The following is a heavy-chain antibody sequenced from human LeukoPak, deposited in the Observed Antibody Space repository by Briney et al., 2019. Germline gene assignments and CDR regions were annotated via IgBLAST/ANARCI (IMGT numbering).Heavy chain of an antibody. CDR2: IRSDGSNK. Sequence: SGGSLRLSCAASGFTFSSYAMHWVRQAPGKGLEWVAVIRSDGSNKNYADSVKGRFTISRDNSKNTLYLQMNSLRPDDTAVYYCAKDYSKTSYYGSGTYYRPNWFDPWGQGTLVTVSS. CDR3: AKDYSKTSYYGSGTYYRPNWFDP. V-gene: IGHV3-30*02. CDR1: GFTFSSYA. D-gene: IGHD3-10*01. J-gene: IGHJ5*02.